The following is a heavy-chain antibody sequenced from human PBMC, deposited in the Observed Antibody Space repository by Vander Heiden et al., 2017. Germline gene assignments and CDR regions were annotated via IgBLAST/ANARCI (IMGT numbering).Heavy chain of an antibody. CDR3: ARVGIVGATHDAFDI. CDR2: ISSSSSYR. CDR1: GFTFSSYG. D-gene: IGHD1-26*01. V-gene: IGHV3-21*01. Sequence: EVQLVESGGGLVKPGGSLRLSGAASGFTFSSYGMNWVRQAPGKGLEWVSSISSSSSYRYYADSVKGRFTISRDNAKNSLYLQMNSLRAEDTAVYYCARVGIVGATHDAFDIWGQGTMVTVSS. J-gene: IGHJ3*02.